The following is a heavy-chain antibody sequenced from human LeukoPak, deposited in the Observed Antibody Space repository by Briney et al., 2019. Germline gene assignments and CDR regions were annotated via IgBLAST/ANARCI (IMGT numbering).Heavy chain of an antibody. J-gene: IGHJ4*02. CDR3: ARVKYGDKGYFDY. CDR1: GGAISRGGYY. D-gene: IGHD4-17*01. CDR2: IYYSGST. Sequence: SQTVSLICTVSGGAISRGGYYWSSIRQHPGKGLEWIGYIYYSGSTYYNPSLKSRVTISVDTSKNQFSLKLSSVTAADTAVYYCARVKYGDKGYFDYWGQGTLATVSS. V-gene: IGHV4-31*03.